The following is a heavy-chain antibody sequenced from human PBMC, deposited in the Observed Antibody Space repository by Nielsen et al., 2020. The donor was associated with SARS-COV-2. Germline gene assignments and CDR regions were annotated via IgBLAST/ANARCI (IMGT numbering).Heavy chain of an antibody. D-gene: IGHD3-22*01. CDR2: ISYDGSNK. CDR3: AKDAGGSGYYYGDI. J-gene: IGHJ3*02. Sequence: GESLKISCAASGFTFSSYSMHWVRQAPGKGLEWVAVISYDGSNKYYADSVKGRFTISRDNSKNTLYLQMNSLRAEDTAVYYCAKDAGGSGYYYGDIWGQGTMVTVSS. CDR1: GFTFSSYS. V-gene: IGHV3-30*18.